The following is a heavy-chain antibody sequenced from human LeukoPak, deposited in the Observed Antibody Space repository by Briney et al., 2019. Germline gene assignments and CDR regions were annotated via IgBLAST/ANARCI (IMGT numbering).Heavy chain of an antibody. D-gene: IGHD2-2*02. CDR3: AKELGHTLPFDC. CDR1: GFTFSSYS. V-gene: IGHV3-21*01. Sequence: PGGSLRLSCAASGFTFSSYSMNWVRQAPGKGLEWVSSISSSSSYIYYADSVKGRFTISRDNAKNSLYLQMNSLRAEDTAVYYCAKELGHTLPFDCWGQGTLVTVSS. CDR2: ISSSSSYI. J-gene: IGHJ4*02.